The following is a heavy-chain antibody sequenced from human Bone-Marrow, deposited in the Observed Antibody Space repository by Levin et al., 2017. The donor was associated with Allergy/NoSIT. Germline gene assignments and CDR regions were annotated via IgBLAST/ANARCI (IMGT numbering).Heavy chain of an antibody. CDR1: GGSFSDSY. CDR2: INHSGIT. D-gene: IGHD6-13*01. V-gene: IGHV4-34*01. J-gene: IGHJ1*01. CDR3: AKGLTGFSSSWLFEH. Sequence: SETLSLTCAVYGGSFSDSYWSWVRQTPGKGLEWIAEINHSGITNYNPSLKSRVTISVDTSKNQFSLKLSSVTAADTAVYSCAKGLTGFSSSWLFEHWGQGALVSVSS.